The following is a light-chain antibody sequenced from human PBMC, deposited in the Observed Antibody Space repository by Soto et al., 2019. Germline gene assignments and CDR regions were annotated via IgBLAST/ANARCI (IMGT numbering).Light chain of an antibody. Sequence: QSVLTQPASVSGSPGQSITISCTGTSSDVGGYNYVSWYQQHPGKAPKLMIYDVSNRPSGVSNRFSGSKSGNTASLTISGLQAEDDADYYCNSYSTISPHVFGTGSVVTV. CDR1: SSDVGGYNY. CDR3: NSYSTISPHV. V-gene: IGLV2-14*01. CDR2: DVS. J-gene: IGLJ1*01.